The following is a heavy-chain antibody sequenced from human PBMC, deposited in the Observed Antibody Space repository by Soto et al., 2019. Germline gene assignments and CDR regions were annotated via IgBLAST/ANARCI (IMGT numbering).Heavy chain of an antibody. CDR3: STWHEREHAYDV. CDR1: GFTISGKKY. CDR2: LYDLDGA. V-gene: IGHV3-53*01. D-gene: IGHD1-1*01. Sequence: DVQLVESGGGLIQPGASLRLSCAASGFTISGKKYVAWVRQAPGKGLEWVSALYDLDGAFYAASVKGRFTTSSDSSKTTVYLRVNDLRPDDTAVYYCSTWHEREHAYDVWGQGTTVPVSS. J-gene: IGHJ3*01.